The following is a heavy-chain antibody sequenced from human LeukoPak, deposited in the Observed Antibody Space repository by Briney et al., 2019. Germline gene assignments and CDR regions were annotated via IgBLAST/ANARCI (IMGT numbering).Heavy chain of an antibody. CDR2: IKSKSDGGIK. CDR1: GFTFNSYA. V-gene: IGHV3-15*01. CDR3: ATGRSGYFDS. Sequence: GGSLRLSCAGSGFTFNSYAMTWVRQAPGKGLEWVARIKSKSDGGIKDYAAPVKGTFTISRDDSENTVYLQMNSLKIEDTAVYYCATGRSGYFDSWGQGTLVFVSS. J-gene: IGHJ4*02.